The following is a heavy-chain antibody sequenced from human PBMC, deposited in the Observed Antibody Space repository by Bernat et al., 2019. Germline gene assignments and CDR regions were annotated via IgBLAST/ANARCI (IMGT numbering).Heavy chain of an antibody. CDR3: VRGGYCSGGNCYGNYYYMDV. Sequence: QVQLQQWGAGLLKPSETLSLTCAVYGGSFSGYYWSGIRQPPGKGREWMGEINHSGSANYNPSLKSRVTISEDTSKKQFFLKLRSVTAADTAVDYCVRGGYCSGGNCYGNYYYMDVWGKGTTVTVSS. D-gene: IGHD2-15*01. CDR2: INHSGSA. J-gene: IGHJ6*03. V-gene: IGHV4-34*01. CDR1: GGSFSGYY.